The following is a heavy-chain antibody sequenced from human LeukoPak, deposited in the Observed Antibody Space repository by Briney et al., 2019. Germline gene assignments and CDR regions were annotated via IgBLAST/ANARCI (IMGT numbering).Heavy chain of an antibody. CDR2: IKQDGSEK. CDR1: GFTFSSYA. V-gene: IGHV3-7*01. J-gene: IGHJ6*02. CDR3: ARDSGSYYYYYGMDV. D-gene: IGHD1-26*01. Sequence: GGSLRLSCAASGFTFSSYAMSWVRQAPGKGLERVAHIKQDGSEKYYVDSVKGRFTISRDNAKNSLYLQMNSLRAEDTAVYYCARDSGSYYYYYGMDVWGQGTTVTVSS.